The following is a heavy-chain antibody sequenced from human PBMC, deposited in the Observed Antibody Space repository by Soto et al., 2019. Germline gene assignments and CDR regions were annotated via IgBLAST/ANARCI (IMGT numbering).Heavy chain of an antibody. J-gene: IGHJ2*01. Sequence: QVQVQESGPGLVKPSETLSLTCTVSGGSISSYYWSWIRQPPGKGLEWIGYIYYSGSTNYNPSLKSRVTISVDTSKNQFSLKLSSVTAADTAVYYCARRRWLQSNWYFDLWGRGTLVTVSS. V-gene: IGHV4-59*01. CDR2: IYYSGST. CDR3: ARRRWLQSNWYFDL. CDR1: GGSISSYY. D-gene: IGHD5-12*01.